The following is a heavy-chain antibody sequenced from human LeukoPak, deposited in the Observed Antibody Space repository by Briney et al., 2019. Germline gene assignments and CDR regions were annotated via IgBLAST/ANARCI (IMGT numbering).Heavy chain of an antibody. J-gene: IGHJ6*02. CDR1: GYTFTGYY. CDR2: INPNSGGT. V-gene: IGHV1-2*02. Sequence: GASVKVSCKASGYTFTGYYMHWVRQAPGQGLEWMGWINPNSGGTNYAQKFQGRVTMTRDTSISTAYMELSRLRSDDTAVYYCARLGIAARPGYYCYGMDVWGQGTTVTVSS. CDR3: ARLGIAARPGYYCYGMDV. D-gene: IGHD6-6*01.